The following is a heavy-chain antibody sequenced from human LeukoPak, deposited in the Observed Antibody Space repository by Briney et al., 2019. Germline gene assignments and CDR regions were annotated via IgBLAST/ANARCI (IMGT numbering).Heavy chain of an antibody. D-gene: IGHD2-15*01. J-gene: IGHJ4*02. Sequence: GGSLRLSCAASGFTFSSYSMNWVRQAPGKGLEWVSSISSSSSYIYYADSVKGRFTISRDNSKNTLYLQMNSLRAEDTAVYYCAKSSPGGAMVDRGQGTLVTVSS. V-gene: IGHV3-21*04. CDR2: ISSSSSYI. CDR3: AKSSPGGAMVD. CDR1: GFTFSSYS.